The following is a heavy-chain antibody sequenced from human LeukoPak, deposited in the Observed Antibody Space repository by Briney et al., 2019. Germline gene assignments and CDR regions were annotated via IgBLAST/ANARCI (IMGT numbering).Heavy chain of an antibody. CDR1: GFTFSSYW. CDR2: INSDGSST. J-gene: IGHJ4*02. Sequence: GGSLRLSCAASGFTFSSYWMHWVRQAPGKGLVWDSRINSDGSSTSYADSVKGRFTISRDNAKNTLYLQMNSLRAEDTAVYYCARGGYYYDSSGYAGGYWGQGTLVTVSS. CDR3: ARGGYYYDSSGYAGGY. V-gene: IGHV3-74*01. D-gene: IGHD3-22*01.